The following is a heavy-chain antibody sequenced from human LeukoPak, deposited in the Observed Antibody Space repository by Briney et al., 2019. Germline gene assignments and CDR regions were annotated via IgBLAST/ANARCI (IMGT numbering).Heavy chain of an antibody. CDR1: GYTLTSYD. Sequence: ASVKVSCKASGYTLTSYDINWVRQATGQGLEWMGWMNPNSGNTGYAQKFQGRVTMTRNTSISTAYMELSSLRSEDTAVYYCARRQESYDSSGYQKPRAEYFQHWGQGTPVTVSS. D-gene: IGHD3-22*01. J-gene: IGHJ1*01. V-gene: IGHV1-8*01. CDR2: MNPNSGNT. CDR3: ARRQESYDSSGYQKPRAEYFQH.